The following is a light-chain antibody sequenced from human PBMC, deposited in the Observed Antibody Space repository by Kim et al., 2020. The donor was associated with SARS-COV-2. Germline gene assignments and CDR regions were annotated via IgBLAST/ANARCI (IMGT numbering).Light chain of an antibody. V-gene: IGLV2-11*03. CDR3: CSYAGRYTWI. CDR1: SSDVGRYNS. J-gene: IGLJ2*01. CDR2: NVN. Sequence: GQSDTISCTGTSSDVGRYNSVSCYQQHPGKAPKRMISNVNDRPSGVPDRFSGFKSGNTASLTISGLQAEDEADYYCCSYAGRYTWIFGGGTQLTVL.